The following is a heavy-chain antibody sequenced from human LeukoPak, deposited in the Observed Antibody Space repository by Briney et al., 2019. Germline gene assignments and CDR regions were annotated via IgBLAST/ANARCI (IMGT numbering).Heavy chain of an antibody. CDR3: ARVLGVQESEYYFDY. D-gene: IGHD6-19*01. J-gene: IGHJ4*02. Sequence: GRSLRLSCAASGFIFRRYSMNWVRQAPGKGLEWVSSISSSSSYIYYADSVKGRFTISRDNAKNALYLQMNSLRAEDTAVYYCARVLGVQESEYYFDYWGQGTLVTVSS. V-gene: IGHV3-21*01. CDR2: ISSSSSYI. CDR1: GFIFRRYS.